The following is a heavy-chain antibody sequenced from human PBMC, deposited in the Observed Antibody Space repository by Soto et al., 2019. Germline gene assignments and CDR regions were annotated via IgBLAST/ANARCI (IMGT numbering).Heavy chain of an antibody. Sequence: GGSLRLSCAASGFTFSSYAMSWVRQAPGKGLEWVSAISGSGGSTYYADSVKGRFTISRDNSKNTLYLQMNSLRAEDTAVYYCAKDLGELLWFGRGLDYWGQGTLVTVSS. D-gene: IGHD3-10*01. CDR2: ISGSGGST. V-gene: IGHV3-23*01. J-gene: IGHJ4*02. CDR3: AKDLGELLWFGRGLDY. CDR1: GFTFSSYA.